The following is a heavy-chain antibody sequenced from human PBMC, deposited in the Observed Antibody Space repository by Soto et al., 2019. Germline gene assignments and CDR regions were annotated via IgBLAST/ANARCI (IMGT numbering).Heavy chain of an antibody. J-gene: IGHJ4*02. CDR2: IWFDGNKQ. CDR1: GFTFGNYG. V-gene: IGHV3-33*01. CDR3: ARGLQSLFDY. Sequence: LRLSCAASGFTFGNYGMHWVRQAPGKGLEWVAVIWFDGNKQHYADSVKGRFTISRDNSKNTLYVQMTSLRAEDTAVYYCARGLQSLFDYWGQGTRVTVSS.